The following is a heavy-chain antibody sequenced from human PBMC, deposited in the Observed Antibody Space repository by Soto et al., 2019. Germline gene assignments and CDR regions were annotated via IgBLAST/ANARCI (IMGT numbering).Heavy chain of an antibody. J-gene: IGHJ6*02. D-gene: IGHD1-26*01. CDR3: ARGSNIVGATVRYYGMDV. Sequence: ASVKVSCKASGYTFTSYYMHWLRQAPGQGLEWMGIINPSGGSTSYAQKFQGRVTMTRDTSTSTVYMELSSLRSEDTAVYYCARGSNIVGATVRYYGMDVWGQGTTVTVSS. V-gene: IGHV1-46*01. CDR1: GYTFTSYY. CDR2: INPSGGST.